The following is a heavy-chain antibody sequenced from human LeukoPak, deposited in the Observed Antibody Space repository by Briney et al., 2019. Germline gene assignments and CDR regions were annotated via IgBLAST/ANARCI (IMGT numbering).Heavy chain of an antibody. J-gene: IGHJ4*02. CDR3: ARVYCATSSCEVHDLDY. CDR1: GYNFRNFG. Sequence: GASVKVSCKASGYNFRNFGIIWVRQAPGQGLEWMGWISAYNGHTDYAQKFQGRATMTTDTSTSTAYMELRSLRSDDTAVYCCARVYCATSSCEVHDLDYRGQGKLVTVSS. CDR2: ISAYNGHT. D-gene: IGHD2-2*01. V-gene: IGHV1-18*01.